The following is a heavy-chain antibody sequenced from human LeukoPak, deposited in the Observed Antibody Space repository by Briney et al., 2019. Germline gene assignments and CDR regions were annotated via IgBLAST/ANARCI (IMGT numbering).Heavy chain of an antibody. CDR3: ARDGLAAAGTNY. CDR2: IYYSGST. V-gene: IGHV4-39*07. D-gene: IGHD6-13*01. Sequence: WIGSIYYSGSTYYNPSLKSRVTISVDTSKNQFSLKLSSVTAADTAVYYCARDGLAAAGTNYWGQGTLVTVSS. J-gene: IGHJ4*02.